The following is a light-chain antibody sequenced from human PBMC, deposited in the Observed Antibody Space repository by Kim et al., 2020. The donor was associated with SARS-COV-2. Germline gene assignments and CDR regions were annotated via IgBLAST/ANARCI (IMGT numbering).Light chain of an antibody. CDR3: GAWEDRLNGRV. CDR2: GNN. Sequence: GQGGTLSCSGSKSNIRKNYVNWYQQVPGTAPKVLIYGNNQRPSGVPDRFSGSRSGTSASLAISGRRSEDEADYYCGAWEDRLNGRVFGGGTQLTVL. V-gene: IGLV1-47*01. CDR1: KSNIRKNY. J-gene: IGLJ3*02.